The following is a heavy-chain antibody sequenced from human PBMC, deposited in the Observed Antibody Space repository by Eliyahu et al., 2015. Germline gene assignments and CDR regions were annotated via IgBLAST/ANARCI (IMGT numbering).Heavy chain of an antibody. CDR2: VSGDGYRT. V-gene: IGHV3-23*01. D-gene: IGHD3-16*01. Sequence: EVQLLESGGGLVQPGGSLXLSCAASGFSFSGYGVSWVRQAPGKGLDWISGVSGDGYRTYYADSVRGRFTVSRDSSKTTVYLQMDRLRAEDTAVYYCSRWDGFGGYWGQGTLVTVSS. CDR1: GFSFSGYG. CDR3: SRWDGFGGY. J-gene: IGHJ4*01.